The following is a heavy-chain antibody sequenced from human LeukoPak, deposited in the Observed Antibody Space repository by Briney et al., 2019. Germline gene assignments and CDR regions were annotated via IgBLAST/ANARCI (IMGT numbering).Heavy chain of an antibody. CDR2: ISYSGST. CDR1: GDSISNYY. V-gene: IGHV4-59*01. J-gene: IGHJ4*02. CDR3: ARKEWVLYYFDY. D-gene: IGHD3-3*01. Sequence: SETLSLTCTVSGDSISNYYWSWIRQPPGKGLEWIGYISYSGSTNYNPSLKSRVTISVDTSKNQFSLKLTSVTAADTAVYYCARKEWVLYYFDYWGQGNLVTVSS.